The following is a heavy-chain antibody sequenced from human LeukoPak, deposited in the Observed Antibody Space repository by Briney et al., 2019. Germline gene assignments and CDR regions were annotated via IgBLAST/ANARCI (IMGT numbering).Heavy chain of an antibody. D-gene: IGHD3-3*01. Sequence: PGGSLRLSCAASGFTFSNYGMHWVRQAQGKGLEWVAFSRSDAKGEYYADSVEGRFTISRDNSKNTLYLQMNSLRPDDTALYYCARDFWSGYYAGYWGRGALVTVSS. J-gene: IGHJ4*02. V-gene: IGHV3-30*02. CDR1: GFTFSNYG. CDR3: ARDFWSGYYAGY. CDR2: SRSDAKGE.